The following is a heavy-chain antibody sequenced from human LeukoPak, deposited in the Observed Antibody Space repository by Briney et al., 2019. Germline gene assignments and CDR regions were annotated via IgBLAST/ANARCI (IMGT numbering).Heavy chain of an antibody. D-gene: IGHD3-22*01. V-gene: IGHV3-7*01. CDR3: ARDAYYYDSSGYYDY. CDR2: IKQDGSEK. CDR1: GFNFSSYW. J-gene: IGHJ4*02. Sequence: GGSLRLSCAASGFNFSSYWMSWVRQAPGKGLEWVANIKQDGSEKYYVDSVKGRFTISRDNAKNSLYLQMNSLRAEDTAVYYCARDAYYYDSSGYYDYWGQGTLVTVSS.